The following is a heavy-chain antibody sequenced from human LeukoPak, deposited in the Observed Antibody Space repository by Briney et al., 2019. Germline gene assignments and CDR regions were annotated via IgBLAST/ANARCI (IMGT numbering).Heavy chain of an antibody. D-gene: IGHD6-13*01. Sequence: GGSLRLSCAASGFTFSSYSMNWVRQAPGKGLEWVSSISSSSSYIYYADSVKGRFTISRDNAKNSLYLQMNSLRAEDTAVYYCASFIAAAGTGLYYMDVWGKGTTVTVSS. CDR1: GFTFSSYS. CDR3: ASFIAAAGTGLYYMDV. J-gene: IGHJ6*03. V-gene: IGHV3-21*01. CDR2: ISSSSSYI.